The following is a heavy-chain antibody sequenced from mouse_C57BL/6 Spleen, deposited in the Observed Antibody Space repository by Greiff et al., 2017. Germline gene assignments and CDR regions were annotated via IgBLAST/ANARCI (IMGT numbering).Heavy chain of an antibody. J-gene: IGHJ1*03. Sequence: VQLQQSGPVLVKPGASVKMSCKASGYTFTDYYMNWVKQSHGKSLEWIGVINPYNGGTSYNQKFKSKATLTVDKSSSTAYMELNSLTSEDTAVYYCARRSVRGAWCFEVWGTGTTVTVST. CDR2: INPYNGGT. CDR3: ARRSVRGAWCFEV. V-gene: IGHV1-19*01. CDR1: GYTFTDYY.